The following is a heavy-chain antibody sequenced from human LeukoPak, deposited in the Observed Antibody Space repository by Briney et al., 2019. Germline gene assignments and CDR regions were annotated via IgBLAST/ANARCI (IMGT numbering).Heavy chain of an antibody. V-gene: IGHV1-2*02. CDR3: ARVSARGYCTNGVCYSDPKPLHYFDY. CDR2: INPNSGGT. J-gene: IGHJ4*02. CDR1: GYTFTVYY. D-gene: IGHD2-8*01. Sequence: ASVNVSCKASGYTFTVYYMHWVRQAPGQGLEWMGWINPNSGGTNYSQKFQGRVTMTRDTSISTAYMELSRLRSDDTAVYYCARVSARGYCTNGVCYSDPKPLHYFDYWGQGTLVTVSS.